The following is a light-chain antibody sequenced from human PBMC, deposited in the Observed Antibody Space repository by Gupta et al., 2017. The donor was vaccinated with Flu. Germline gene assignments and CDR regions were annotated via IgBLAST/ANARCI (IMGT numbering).Light chain of an antibody. CDR1: QTVAGSF. V-gene: IGKV3-20*01. CDR3: QQYGRAQAFS. J-gene: IGKJ2*01. Sequence: EVVLTQSPGSLSLSPGERATLSCRASQTVAGSFLAWYQQPPGQAPRLLIYGASTRAAGIPDRFSGSVSGTDCTLTISRLETEDFAVYYWQQYGRAQAFSFGQGTKLE. CDR2: GAS.